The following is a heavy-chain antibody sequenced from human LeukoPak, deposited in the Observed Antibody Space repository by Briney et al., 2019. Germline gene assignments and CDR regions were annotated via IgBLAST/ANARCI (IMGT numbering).Heavy chain of an antibody. Sequence: SVKVSCKASGGTFSSYAISWVRQAPGQGLEWMGRIIPIFGTANYAQKFQGRVTITTDESTSTAYMELSSLRSEGTAVYYCARGSRQWLVRLDYWGQGTLVTVSS. J-gene: IGHJ4*02. V-gene: IGHV1-69*05. CDR2: IIPIFGTA. D-gene: IGHD6-19*01. CDR3: ARGSRQWLVRLDY. CDR1: GGTFSSYA.